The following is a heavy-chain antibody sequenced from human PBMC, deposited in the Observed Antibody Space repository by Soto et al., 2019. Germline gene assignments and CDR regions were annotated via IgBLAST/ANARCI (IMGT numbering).Heavy chain of an antibody. CDR3: ARTKRITIFGNYYYGLDV. CDR2: INPNSGVT. CDR1: GYTFTGYY. D-gene: IGHD3-3*01. J-gene: IGHJ6*02. V-gene: IGHV1-2*04. Sequence: GASVKVSCKASGYTFTGYYMHWVRQAPGQGLEWMGWINPNSGVTNYAQKFQGWVTMTRDTSISTAYMELSRVRSDDTAVYYCARTKRITIFGNYYYGLDVLGRGTTDTVSS.